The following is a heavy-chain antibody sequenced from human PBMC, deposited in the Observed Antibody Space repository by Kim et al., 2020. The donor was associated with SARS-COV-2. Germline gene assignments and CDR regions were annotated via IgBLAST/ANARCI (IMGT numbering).Heavy chain of an antibody. V-gene: IGHV1-69*01. J-gene: IGHJ6*02. CDR3: ARSVDSYYYYGMDV. D-gene: IGHD6-19*01. Sequence: SPKFQGSVTITADESTSTAYMELSSLRSVDTAVYYCARSVDSYYYYGMDVWGQGTTVTVSS.